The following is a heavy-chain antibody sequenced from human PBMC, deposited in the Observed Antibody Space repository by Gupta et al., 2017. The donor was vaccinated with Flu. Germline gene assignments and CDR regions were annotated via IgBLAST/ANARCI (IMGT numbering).Heavy chain of an antibody. CDR2: VFDRGDT. V-gene: IGHV4-61*07. J-gene: IGHJ5*01. CDR3: ARLRRHSGSYYWFDS. CDR1: YY. D-gene: IGHD1-26*01. Sequence: YYWGWLRQPPGQTLEWIGYVFDRGDTHYNPSLSSRVVISADASRNRFSLNLTSVTTADTAMYYCARLRRHSGSYYWFDSWGQGTLVTVSS.